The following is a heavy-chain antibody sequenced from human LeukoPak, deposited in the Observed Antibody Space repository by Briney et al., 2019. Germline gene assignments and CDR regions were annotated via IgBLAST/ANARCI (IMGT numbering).Heavy chain of an antibody. CDR1: GFTFSSYA. D-gene: IGHD4-17*01. J-gene: IGHJ4*02. CDR2: IGGSGGGT. V-gene: IGHV3-23*01. Sequence: PGGSLRLSCAASGFTFSSYAMGWVRQAPGKGLEWVSSIGGSGGGTYYADSVKGRFTISRDNSKNTLYLQMNSLRAEDTAVYYCANHPKGDYDPGYWGQGTLVTVSS. CDR3: ANHPKGDYDPGY.